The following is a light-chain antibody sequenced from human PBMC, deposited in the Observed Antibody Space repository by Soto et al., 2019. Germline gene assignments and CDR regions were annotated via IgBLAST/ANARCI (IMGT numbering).Light chain of an antibody. CDR2: DAS. Sequence: EMVLKQSPATLSLTPGERATLSCRASQSVSSYLAWYQQKPGQAPRLLIYDASNRATGIPARFSGSGSGTDFTLTINSLEPEDFAVYYCQQRSNWPLTLGPGTKV. CDR1: QSVSSY. J-gene: IGKJ3*01. V-gene: IGKV3-11*01. CDR3: QQRSNWPLT.